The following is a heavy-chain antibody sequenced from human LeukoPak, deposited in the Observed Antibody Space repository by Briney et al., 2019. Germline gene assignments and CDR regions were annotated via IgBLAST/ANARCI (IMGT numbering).Heavy chain of an antibody. D-gene: IGHD1-26*01. Sequence: PGGSLRLSCAVSGFTFSSYWMSWVRQAPGEGLEWVANIKQDGSEKYYVDSVKGRFTISRDNAKNSLYLQMNSLRAEDTAVYYCARDKIVGATYFDYWGQGTLVTVSS. CDR1: GFTFSSYW. CDR3: ARDKIVGATYFDY. J-gene: IGHJ4*02. V-gene: IGHV3-7*01. CDR2: IKQDGSEK.